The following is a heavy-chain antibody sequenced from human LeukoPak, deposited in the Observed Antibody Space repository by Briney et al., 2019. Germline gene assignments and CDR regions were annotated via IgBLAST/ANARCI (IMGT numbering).Heavy chain of an antibody. CDR2: IIPIFGTA. V-gene: IGHV1-69*05. CDR3: ARGATGTHRGKFDY. D-gene: IGHD7-27*01. J-gene: IGHJ4*02. Sequence: SVKVSCEASGGTFSSYAISWVRQAPGQGLEWMGGIIPIFGTANYAQKFQGRVTITTDESTSTAYMELSSLRSEDTAVYYCARGATGTHRGKFDYWGQGTLVTVSS. CDR1: GGTFSSYA.